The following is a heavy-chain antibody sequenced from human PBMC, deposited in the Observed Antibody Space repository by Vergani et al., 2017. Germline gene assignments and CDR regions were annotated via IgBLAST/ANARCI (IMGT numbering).Heavy chain of an antibody. V-gene: IGHV3-30*03. Sequence: QVHLVESGGGVVQPGRSLRLSCVVSGFTSSYYGMHWVYQAPGKGLEWVAVISYDGTQKYYADSVKGRFTISRDNSKSTLYLQMNSLRTEDTAVYYCATKSCGTPGCQIGYFREWGQGTLVTVSS. CDR2: ISYDGTQK. CDR1: GFTSSYYG. D-gene: IGHD1-1*01. J-gene: IGHJ1*01. CDR3: ATKSCGTPGCQIGYFRE.